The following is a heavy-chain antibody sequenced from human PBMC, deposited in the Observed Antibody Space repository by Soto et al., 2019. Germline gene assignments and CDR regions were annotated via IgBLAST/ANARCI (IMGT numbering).Heavy chain of an antibody. V-gene: IGHV3-30-3*01. CDR2: ISYDRSNK. CDR1: GFTFSSYA. Sequence: QVQLVESGGGVVQPGGSLRLSCAASGFTFSSYAMHWVRQAPGKGLEWVAVISYDRSNKYYPDSVKSRFTISRDNSKNPLYLQMNSLRAEDTAVYYCARNRVGYCSGGSCYLVDRFDYRGQGTLVTVSS. J-gene: IGHJ4*02. CDR3: ARNRVGYCSGGSCYLVDRFDY. D-gene: IGHD2-15*01.